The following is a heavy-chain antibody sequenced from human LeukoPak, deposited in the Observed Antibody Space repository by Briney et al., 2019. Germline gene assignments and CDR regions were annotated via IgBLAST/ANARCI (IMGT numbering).Heavy chain of an antibody. CDR2: INPNSGGT. J-gene: IGHJ4*02. CDR1: GYTFTSYG. Sequence: GASMNVSCKASGYTFTSYGITWMRQAPGQGLEWMGWINPNSGGTNYAQKFQGRVTMTRDTSISTAYMELSRLRADDTAVYYCAKHDYGDYVGYWGQGTLVTVSS. V-gene: IGHV1-2*02. CDR3: AKHDYGDYVGY. D-gene: IGHD4-17*01.